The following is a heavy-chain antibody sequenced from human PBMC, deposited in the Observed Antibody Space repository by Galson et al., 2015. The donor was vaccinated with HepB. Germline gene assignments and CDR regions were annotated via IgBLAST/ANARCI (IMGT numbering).Heavy chain of an antibody. Sequence: SLRLSCAASGFTFSSYGMHWVRQAPGKGLEWVAFIRYDGSNKYYADSVKGRFTISRDNSKNTLYLQMNSLRAEDTAVYYCAKDLGYCSGGSCYTGRRGFDYWGQGTLVTVSS. V-gene: IGHV3-30*02. D-gene: IGHD2-15*01. CDR3: AKDLGYCSGGSCYTGRRGFDY. J-gene: IGHJ4*02. CDR1: GFTFSSYG. CDR2: IRYDGSNK.